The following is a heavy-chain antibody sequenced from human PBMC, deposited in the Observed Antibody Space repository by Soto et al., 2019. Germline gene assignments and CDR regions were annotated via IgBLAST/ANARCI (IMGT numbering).Heavy chain of an antibody. D-gene: IGHD3-3*01. CDR1: GGTFNIYT. V-gene: IGHV1-69*08. J-gene: IGHJ4*02. CDR3: ARDRLTRSGFSFDY. CDR2: IIPILGIS. Sequence: QVQLVQSGAEVKKPGSSVKVSCKASGGTFNIYTINWVRQAPGQGLEWMGRIIPILGISNYAQKFQGRVTITSDNSTSTAYMELSSLRSEDTAVYYCARDRLTRSGFSFDYWGQGTLVTVSS.